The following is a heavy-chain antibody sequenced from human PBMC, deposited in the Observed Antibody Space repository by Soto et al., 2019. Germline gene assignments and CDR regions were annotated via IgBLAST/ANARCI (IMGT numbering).Heavy chain of an antibody. CDR1: RFAFTNYG. CDR3: ARDVAMPTGLGLGY. Sequence: PGGSLRLSCAASRFAFTNYGIHWVRQAPGKGLEWVAHISNDGSKKFYGDSVKGRFTISRDNSENTVYLQMTSLRPDDTAVFYCARDVAMPTGLGLGYWGQGTLVTVS. D-gene: IGHD6-19*01. J-gene: IGHJ4*02. V-gene: IGHV3-30*03. CDR2: ISNDGSKK.